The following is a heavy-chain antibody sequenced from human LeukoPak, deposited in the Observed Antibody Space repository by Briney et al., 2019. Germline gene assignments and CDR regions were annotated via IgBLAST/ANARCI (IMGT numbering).Heavy chain of an antibody. V-gene: IGHV4-59*01. CDR2: IYYSGST. CDR3: AREYDILTGSYGMDV. Sequence: SETLSLTCTVSGGSISSYYWSWIRQPPGKGLEWIGYIYYSGSTNYNPSLKSQVTISVDTSKNQFSLKLSSVTAADTAVYYCAREYDILTGSYGMDVWGQGTTVTVSS. D-gene: IGHD3-9*01. J-gene: IGHJ6*02. CDR1: GGSISSYY.